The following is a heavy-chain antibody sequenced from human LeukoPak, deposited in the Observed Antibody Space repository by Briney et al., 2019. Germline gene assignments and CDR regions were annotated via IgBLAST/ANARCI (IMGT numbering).Heavy chain of an antibody. D-gene: IGHD3-22*01. CDR1: GGSISSYY. J-gene: IGHJ3*02. CDR3: ARAYYDSGGYYYEDAFDI. CDR2: IYYSGST. V-gene: IGHV4-59*01. Sequence: SETLSLTCTVSGGSISSYYWSWIRLPPGKGLEWIGYIYYSGSTNYNPSLKSRVTISVDTSKNQFSLKLSSVTAADTAVYYCARAYYDSGGYYYEDAFDIWGQGTMVTVSS.